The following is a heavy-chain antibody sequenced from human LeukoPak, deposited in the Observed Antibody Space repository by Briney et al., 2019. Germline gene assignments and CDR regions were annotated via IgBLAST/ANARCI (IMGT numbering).Heavy chain of an antibody. D-gene: IGHD5-18*01. CDR3: ARGPQETGYSYGRTYYPFDY. V-gene: IGHV4-34*01. Sequence: PSETLSLTCAVYGGSFSGYYWNWIRQPPGKGLEWIEELNHSGSTNYNPSLKSRVTISVDTSKNQFSLKLSSVTAADTAVYYCARGPQETGYSYGRTYYPFDYWGQGTLVTVSS. J-gene: IGHJ4*02. CDR2: LNHSGST. CDR1: GGSFSGYY.